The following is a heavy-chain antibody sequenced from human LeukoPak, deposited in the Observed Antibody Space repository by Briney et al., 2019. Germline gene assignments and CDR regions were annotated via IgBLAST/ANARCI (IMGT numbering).Heavy chain of an antibody. CDR1: GYTFTGYY. CDR3: ARDLGDSSSWYNVWWFDP. CDR2: INPNSGGT. J-gene: IGHJ5*02. V-gene: IGHV1-2*02. Sequence: VSVKVSCKASGYTFTGYYMHWVRQAPGQGLEWMGWINPNSGGTNYAQKFQGRVTMTRDTSISTAYMELSRLRSDDTAVYYCARDLGDSSSWYNVWWFDPWGQGTLVTVSS. D-gene: IGHD6-13*01.